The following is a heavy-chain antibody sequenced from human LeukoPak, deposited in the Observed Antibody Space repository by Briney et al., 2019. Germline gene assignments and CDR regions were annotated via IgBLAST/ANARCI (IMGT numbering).Heavy chain of an antibody. CDR2: IISIFGTA. J-gene: IGHJ5*02. Sequence: GPSVKVSCEVSVGTFSSYAISGVRQAPGQGLEWMGGIISIFGTANYAQKLQGRGTITTDASTSTAYMELSSLRSEDTAVYYCARCVAAGSWFDPWGQGTLVTVSS. CDR1: VGTFSSYA. D-gene: IGHD6-13*01. CDR3: ARCVAAGSWFDP. V-gene: IGHV1-69*05.